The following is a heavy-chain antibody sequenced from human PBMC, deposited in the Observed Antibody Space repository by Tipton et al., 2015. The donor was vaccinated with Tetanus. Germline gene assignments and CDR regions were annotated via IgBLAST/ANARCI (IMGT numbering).Heavy chain of an antibody. V-gene: IGHV1-69*01. D-gene: IGHD2-2*01. CDR1: GGTFSSYA. Sequence: QVQLVQSGAEVKKPGSSVKVSCKASGGTFSSYAISWVRQAPGPGLEWMGGIIPIFGTANYAQKFQGRVTITADESTSTAYMELSSLRSEDTAVYYCARGRSSTSFRFYYYGMDVWGQGTTVTVSS. J-gene: IGHJ6*02. CDR3: ARGRSSTSFRFYYYGMDV. CDR2: IIPIFGTA.